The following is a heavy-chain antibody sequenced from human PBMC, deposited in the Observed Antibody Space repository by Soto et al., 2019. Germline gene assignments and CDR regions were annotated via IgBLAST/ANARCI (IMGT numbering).Heavy chain of an antibody. CDR3: ARCLVSAYGSGSYDALDY. V-gene: IGHV3-21*01. CDR2: ISSSSSYI. J-gene: IGHJ4*02. D-gene: IGHD3-10*01. Sequence: EVQLVESGGGLVKPGGSLRLSCAASGFTFSSYSMNWVRQAPGKWLEWVSSISSSSSYIYYADSVKGRFTISRDNAKNSLDLQMNSLRAEDTAVYYCARCLVSAYGSGSYDALDYWGQGTLVTFSS. CDR1: GFTFSSYS.